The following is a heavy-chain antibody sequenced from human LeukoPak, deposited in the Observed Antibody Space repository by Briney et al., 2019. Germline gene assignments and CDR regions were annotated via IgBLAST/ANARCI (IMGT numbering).Heavy chain of an antibody. J-gene: IGHJ4*02. CDR1: GFTFSESW. V-gene: IGHV3-7*03. CDR2: LNLDGSDK. Sequence: GGSLRLSCVVSGFTFSESWMSWVREAPGKGLGWVASLNLDGSDKYYVDSVKGRFTISRDNAKNSLYLQMDSLRVEDTAVYYCAKGKRYPDYWGQGTLVTVSS. D-gene: IGHD1-1*01. CDR3: AKGKRYPDY.